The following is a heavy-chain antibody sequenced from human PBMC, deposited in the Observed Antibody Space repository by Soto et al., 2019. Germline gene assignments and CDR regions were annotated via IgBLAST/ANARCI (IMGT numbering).Heavy chain of an antibody. CDR1: GFIFTNYW. V-gene: IGHV3-74*01. Sequence: GSLRLSCAASGFIFTNYWMHWVRQVPGEGLVWVARIDYDGSSTNYADSVKGRFTISRDNAKSTLHLQMNSLRVEDTAVYYCERDSIGGGARYFDYWGQGTLVTVSS. D-gene: IGHD3-3*02. CDR3: ERDSIGGGARYFDY. CDR2: IDYDGSST. J-gene: IGHJ4*02.